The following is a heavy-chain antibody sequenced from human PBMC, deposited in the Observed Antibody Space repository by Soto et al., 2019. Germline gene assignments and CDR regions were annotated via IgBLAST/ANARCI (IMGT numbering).Heavy chain of an antibody. J-gene: IGHJ3*02. V-gene: IGHV1-69*13. Sequence: ASVKVSCKASGGTFSSYAISWVRQAPGQGLEWMGGIIPIFGTANYAQKFQGRVTITADESTSTAYMELSSLRSEDTAVYYCARAREHSNIVVVTAKPDDAFDIWGQGTMVTVSS. CDR2: IIPIFGTA. CDR3: ARAREHSNIVVVTAKPDDAFDI. D-gene: IGHD2-21*02. CDR1: GGTFSSYA.